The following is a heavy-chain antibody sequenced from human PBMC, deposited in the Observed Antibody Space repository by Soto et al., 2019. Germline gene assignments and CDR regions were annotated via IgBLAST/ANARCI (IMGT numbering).Heavy chain of an antibody. CDR2: ISGSGGST. V-gene: IGHV3-23*01. Sequence: PGGSLRLSCASSGFTFISYAMIWVRQATGKGLEWVSAISGSGGSTYYADSVKGRFTISRHNSKNTLYLQMNSLRAEDTAVYYCAKGYCSRTSCFGHYYMDVWGKGTTVTVSS. CDR3: AKGYCSRTSCFGHYYMDV. D-gene: IGHD2-2*01. CDR1: GFTFISYA. J-gene: IGHJ6*03.